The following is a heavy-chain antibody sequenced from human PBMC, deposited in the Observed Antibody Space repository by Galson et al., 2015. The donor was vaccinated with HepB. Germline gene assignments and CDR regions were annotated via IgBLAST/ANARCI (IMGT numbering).Heavy chain of an antibody. J-gene: IGHJ4*02. CDR1: GFTFSSYS. CDR2: ISSSSSYI. CDR3: ARDGRPHYYGSGSYYNLEDY. Sequence: SLRLSCAASGFTFSSYSMNWVRQAPGKGLEWVSSISSSSSYIYYADSVKGRFTISRDNAKNSLYLQMNSLRAEDTAVYYCARDGRPHYYGSGSYYNLEDYWGQGTLVTVSS. D-gene: IGHD3-10*01. V-gene: IGHV3-21*01.